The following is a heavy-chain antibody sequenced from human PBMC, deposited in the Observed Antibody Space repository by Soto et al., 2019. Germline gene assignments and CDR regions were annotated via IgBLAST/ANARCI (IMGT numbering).Heavy chain of an antibody. CDR1: GFTFTNYW. J-gene: IGHJ4*02. CDR3: ACWGHIVPVAPSEFSR. CDR2: ISPDGSDV. V-gene: IGHV3-74*01. D-gene: IGHD2-8*02. Sequence: GSLRLSCAASGFTFTNYWMNWDRQTPAKGLMWVSRISPDGSDVGYADSVAGRFTVSRDNAKNTTYLQMHSLRAEDTAMYYCACWGHIVPVAPSEFSRWGQGT.